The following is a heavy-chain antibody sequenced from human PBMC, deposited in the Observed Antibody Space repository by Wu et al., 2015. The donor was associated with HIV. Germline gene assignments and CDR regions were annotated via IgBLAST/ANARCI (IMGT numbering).Heavy chain of an antibody. J-gene: IGHJ5*02. CDR2: IYNTGST. V-gene: IGHV4-59*02. CDR1: GGSVSGNF. CDR3: AREIRGFTMIRGAGFDP. Sequence: QVQLQESGPGLVKPSETLSLTCVVSGGSVSGNFWNWIRQPPGKGLEWIGYIYNTGSTNYNPSLKSRVTISLDTSKNHFSLKLSSVTAADTAVYYCAREIRGFTMIRGAGFDPWGQGTLVTVSS. D-gene: IGHD3-10*01.